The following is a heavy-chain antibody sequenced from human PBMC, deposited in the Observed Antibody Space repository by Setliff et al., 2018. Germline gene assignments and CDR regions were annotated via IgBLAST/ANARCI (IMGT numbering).Heavy chain of an antibody. CDR1: GYTFTSYD. CDR2: MNPNSGNT. CDR3: ARGARYFDWLFDPDHYFDY. V-gene: IGHV1-8*01. J-gene: IGHJ4*02. Sequence: ASVKVSCKASGYTFTSYDINWVRQATGQGLEWMGWMNPNSGNTGYAQKFQGRITMTRNTSIKTAYMELNSLRSEDTAVYYCARGARYFDWLFDPDHYFDYWGQGTLVTVSS. D-gene: IGHD3-9*01.